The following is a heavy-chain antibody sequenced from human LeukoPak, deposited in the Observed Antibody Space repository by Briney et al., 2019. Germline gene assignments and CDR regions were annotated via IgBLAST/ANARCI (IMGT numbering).Heavy chain of an antibody. CDR2: ISSGGNT. CDR3: AREVRGYYFDY. J-gene: IGHJ4*02. CDR1: GFTVTSNY. D-gene: IGHD5-12*01. Sequence: GGSLRLSCAASGFTVTSNYMTWVRQAPGKGLEWVSVISSGGNTYYADSVKGRFTISRDNSKNTVYLQMSGLRAEDTAVYYCAREVRGYYFDYWGQGTLVTASS. V-gene: IGHV3-53*01.